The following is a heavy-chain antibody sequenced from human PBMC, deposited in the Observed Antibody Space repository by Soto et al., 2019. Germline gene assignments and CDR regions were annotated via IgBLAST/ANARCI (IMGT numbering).Heavy chain of an antibody. CDR1: GFTFSNYG. CDR3: ARDGYCSGGSCYSVPVFDY. J-gene: IGHJ4*02. D-gene: IGHD2-15*01. Sequence: QVQLVESGGGVVQPGRSLRLSCAASGFTFSNYGMHWVRQAPGKGLEWVAVIWYDGSNKYYADSVKGRFTISRDNSKYTRYLQMNSLRAEDTAVYYCARDGYCSGGSCYSVPVFDYWGQGTLVTVSS. V-gene: IGHV3-33*01. CDR2: IWYDGSNK.